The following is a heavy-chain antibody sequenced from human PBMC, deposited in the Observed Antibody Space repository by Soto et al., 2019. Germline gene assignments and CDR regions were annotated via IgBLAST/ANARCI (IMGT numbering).Heavy chain of an antibody. CDR2: FDPEDGET. V-gene: IGHV1-24*01. CDR1: GYTLTELS. D-gene: IGHD3-22*01. Sequence: ASVKVSCKVSGYTLTELSMHWVRQAPGKGLEWMGGFDPEDGETIYAQKFQGRVTMTEDTSTDTAYMELSRLRSEDTAVYYCAGAPDSSGDYRWYYFDYWGQGTLVTVSS. J-gene: IGHJ4*02. CDR3: AGAPDSSGDYRWYYFDY.